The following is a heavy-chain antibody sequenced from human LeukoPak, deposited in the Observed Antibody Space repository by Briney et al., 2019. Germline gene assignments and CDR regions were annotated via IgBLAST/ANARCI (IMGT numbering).Heavy chain of an antibody. CDR3: AKDHLYCSGGSCYGDY. D-gene: IGHD2-15*01. V-gene: IGHV3-23*01. Sequence: PPGGSLRLSCAASGFTFSSYAMSWVRQAPGKGLEWVSAISGSGGSTYYADSVKGRFTISRDNSKNTVYLQMNSLRAEDTAVYYCAKDHLYCSGGSCYGDYRGQGTLVTVSS. CDR1: GFTFSSYA. CDR2: ISGSGGST. J-gene: IGHJ4*02.